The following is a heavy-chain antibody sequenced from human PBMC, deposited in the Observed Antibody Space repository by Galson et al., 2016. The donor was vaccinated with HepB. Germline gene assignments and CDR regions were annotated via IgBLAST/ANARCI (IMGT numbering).Heavy chain of an antibody. CDR3: AKDWGFWNYDSSGTLDY. D-gene: IGHD3-22*01. Sequence: SLRLSCAASGFTFSSYAMSWVRQAPGEGLEWISGISGSGGSTFYADSVKGRFTISRDKSKNTLYLQMNSLRAEDTAVYFCAKDWGFWNYDSSGTLDYWGQGTLVTVSS. CDR2: ISGSGGST. J-gene: IGHJ4*02. CDR1: GFTFSSYA. V-gene: IGHV3-23*01.